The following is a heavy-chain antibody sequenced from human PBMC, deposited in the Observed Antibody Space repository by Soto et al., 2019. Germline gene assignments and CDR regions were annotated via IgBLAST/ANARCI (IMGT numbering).Heavy chain of an antibody. D-gene: IGHD6-25*01. Sequence: QEQVVQSGPAMKEPGSSVKVSCRASGIMSSGYGFSWVRQAPGQGLEWVGMINPILDSTHYAQNLQGRVSLSVDKSRDTAYLEVNSLRLEDTAIYFCVTMKRARLDSWGRGTVVTVSS. CDR3: VTMKRARLDS. CDR2: INPILDST. J-gene: IGHJ4*02. V-gene: IGHV1-69*09. CDR1: GIMSSGYG.